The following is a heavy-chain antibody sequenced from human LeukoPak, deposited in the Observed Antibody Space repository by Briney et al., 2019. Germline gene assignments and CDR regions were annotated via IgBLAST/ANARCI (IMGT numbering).Heavy chain of an antibody. D-gene: IGHD3-10*01. CDR3: ARGLYYYCSGSYFDY. J-gene: IGHJ4*02. CDR1: GGSISSHY. CDR2: IYYSGST. Sequence: PSETLSLTCTVSGGSISSHYWSWIRQPPGKGLEWIGYIYYSGSTNYNPSLKSRVTISVDTSKNQFSLKLSSVTAADTAVYYCARGLYYYCSGSYFDYWGQGTLVTVSS. V-gene: IGHV4-59*11.